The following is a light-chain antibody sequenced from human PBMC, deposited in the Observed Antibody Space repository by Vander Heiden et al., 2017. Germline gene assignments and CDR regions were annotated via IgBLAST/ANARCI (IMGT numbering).Light chain of an antibody. J-gene: IGKJ4*01. CDR3: QQYYTNPPT. CDR1: QSVLYTSKNKNC. V-gene: IGKV4-1*01. Sequence: DIVMTQSPDSLPVSLGERDTINCQSSQSVLYTSKNKNCVAWYQQRPGQPPKLLIYWASTRESGVPDRYSGSGSGTDFTLTSSSLQAEDAAIYYCQQYYTNPPTFGGGTKVEIK. CDR2: WAS.